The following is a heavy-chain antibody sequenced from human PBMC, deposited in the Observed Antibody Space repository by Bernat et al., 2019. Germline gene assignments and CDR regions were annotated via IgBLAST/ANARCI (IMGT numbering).Heavy chain of an antibody. CDR2: LKSKTNGGTT. CDR3: ASSMAVRGAFDI. CDR1: GFTFSNAW. J-gene: IGHJ3*02. Sequence: VQLVESGGGVVQPGRSLRLSCAASGFTFSNAWMSWVRQAPGKGLEWVGRLKSKTNGGTTDYTAPVKGRFTMSGDDSKNTLYLQMDSLKIEDTAMYFCASSMAVRGAFDIWGQGTMVTVSS. V-gene: IGHV3-15*01. D-gene: IGHD6-6*01.